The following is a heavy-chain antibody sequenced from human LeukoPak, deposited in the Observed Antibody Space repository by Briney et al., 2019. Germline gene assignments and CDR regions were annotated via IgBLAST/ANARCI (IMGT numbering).Heavy chain of an antibody. V-gene: IGHV1-8*01. J-gene: IGHJ4*02. CDR3: ASRGTAVASFDY. CDR2: MNPNGGNT. D-gene: IGHD6-19*01. Sequence: ASVKVSCKASGYTFTSYDINWVRQATGQGLEWMGWMNPNGGNTGYAQKFQGRVTMTRNTSISTAYMELSSLRSEDTAVYYCASRGTAVASFDYWGQGTLVTVSS. CDR1: GYTFTSYD.